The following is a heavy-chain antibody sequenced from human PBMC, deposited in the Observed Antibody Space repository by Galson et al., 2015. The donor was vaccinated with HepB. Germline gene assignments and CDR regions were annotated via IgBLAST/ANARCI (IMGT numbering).Heavy chain of an antibody. Sequence: SLRLSCAASGFTFSSYAMSWVRQAPGKGLEWVSAISGSGGSTYSADSVKGRFTISRDNSKNTLYLQMNSLRAEDTAVYYCAKDRYSSGWSIDYWGQGTLVTVSS. J-gene: IGHJ4*02. CDR3: AKDRYSSGWSIDY. V-gene: IGHV3-23*01. D-gene: IGHD6-19*01. CDR2: ISGSGGST. CDR1: GFTFSSYA.